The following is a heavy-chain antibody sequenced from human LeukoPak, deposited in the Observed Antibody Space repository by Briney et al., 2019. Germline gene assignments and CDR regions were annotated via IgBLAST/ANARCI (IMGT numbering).Heavy chain of an antibody. J-gene: IGHJ4*02. CDR2: IIPIFGTA. CDR1: GGTFSSYA. D-gene: IGHD2-15*01. V-gene: IGHV1-69*06. CDR3: ARGLGYCSGGSCYPPVDY. Sequence: SVKVSCKASGGTFSSYAISWVRQAPGQGLEWMGGIIPIFGTANYAQKFQGRVTITADKSTSTAYMELSSLRSEDTAVYYCARGLGYCSGGSCYPPVDYWGQGTLVTVSS.